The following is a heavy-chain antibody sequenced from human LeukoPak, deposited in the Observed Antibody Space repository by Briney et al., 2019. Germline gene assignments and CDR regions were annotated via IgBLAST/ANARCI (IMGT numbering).Heavy chain of an antibody. CDR2: IIPIIGRT. J-gene: IGHJ6*02. Sequence: SVKVSCKASGGTFSSYAISWVRQAPGQGLEWMGRIIPIIGRTNYAQKFQGRVTITADKSTSTAYMELSSLRSEDTAVYYCARSTYQLLKLYYYGMDVWGQGTTVTVSS. V-gene: IGHV1-69*04. D-gene: IGHD2-2*01. CDR3: ARSTYQLLKLYYYGMDV. CDR1: GGTFSSYA.